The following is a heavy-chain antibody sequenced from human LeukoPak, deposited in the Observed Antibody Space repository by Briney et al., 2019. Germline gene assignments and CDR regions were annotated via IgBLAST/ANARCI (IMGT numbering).Heavy chain of an antibody. Sequence: SETLSLTCTASDGSINSDFWTWIRQPPGKGLEWIGYIRYSGRTSYNPSLKSRVSISIDTSKYLFSLKLRSVTTADTAIYYCARIPDVSGWPFDYWGQGTLVTVSS. J-gene: IGHJ4*02. CDR3: ARIPDVSGWPFDY. CDR1: DGSINSDF. V-gene: IGHV4-59*01. D-gene: IGHD6-19*01. CDR2: IRYSGRT.